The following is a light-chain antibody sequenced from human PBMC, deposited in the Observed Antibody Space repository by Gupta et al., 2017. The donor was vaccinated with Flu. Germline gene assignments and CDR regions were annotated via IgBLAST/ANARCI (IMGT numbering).Light chain of an antibody. CDR2: AAS. J-gene: IGKJ4*01. CDR1: QSISSY. CDR3: QQSYSTPQT. V-gene: IGKV1-39*01. Sequence: DIQMTPSPSSLPASVGDRVTITCRASQSISSYLDWYQQKPGKAPKLLIYAASSLQSGVPSRFSGSGSGTDFTLTISSLQPEDFAAYYCQQSYSTPQTFGGGTKVEIK.